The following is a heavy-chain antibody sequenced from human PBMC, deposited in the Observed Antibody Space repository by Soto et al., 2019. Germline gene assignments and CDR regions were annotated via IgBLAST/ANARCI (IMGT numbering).Heavy chain of an antibody. V-gene: IGHV1-3*01. CDR3: ARSGDDGSGWYRDVYYYYYGMDV. D-gene: IGHD6-19*01. J-gene: IGHJ6*02. Sequence: QVQLVQSGAEVKKPGASVKVSCKASGYTFTSYAMHWVRQAPGQRLEWMGWINAGNGNTKYSQKFQGRVTITRDPSASRAYMELSSLRSECPAVYYCARSGDDGSGWYRDVYYYYYGMDVWGQGTTVTVSS. CDR2: INAGNGNT. CDR1: GYTFTSYA.